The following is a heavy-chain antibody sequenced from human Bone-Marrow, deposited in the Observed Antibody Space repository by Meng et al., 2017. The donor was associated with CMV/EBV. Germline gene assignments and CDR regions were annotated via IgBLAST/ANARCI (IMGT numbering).Heavy chain of an antibody. J-gene: IGHJ6*02. Sequence: GESLKISCAASGFTFSSYAMHWVRQAPGKGLEWVSYISSSGSTIYYADSVKGRFTISRDNAKNSLYLQMNSLRAEDTAVYYCARDCSSTSCHDYGMDVWGQGTTVTVSS. CDR1: GFTFSSYA. V-gene: IGHV3-48*03. D-gene: IGHD2-2*01. CDR3: ARDCSSTSCHDYGMDV. CDR2: ISSSGSTI.